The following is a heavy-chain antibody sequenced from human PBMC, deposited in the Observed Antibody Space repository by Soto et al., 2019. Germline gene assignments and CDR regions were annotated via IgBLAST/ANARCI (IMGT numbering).Heavy chain of an antibody. J-gene: IGHJ6*02. V-gene: IGHV3-23*01. CDR3: AKTRGAMIYAISVYGMDV. D-gene: IGHD2-8*01. Sequence: EVQLLESEGGFIHPGGSLRLSCAASGFSFSSFAMNWVRQAPGKGREWVSIISGSADSTFYADSVKGRFTISRDNSKSTLYLQINSLRAEDTAVYYCAKTRGAMIYAISVYGMDVWGQGTTVTVSS. CDR2: ISGSADST. CDR1: GFSFSSFA.